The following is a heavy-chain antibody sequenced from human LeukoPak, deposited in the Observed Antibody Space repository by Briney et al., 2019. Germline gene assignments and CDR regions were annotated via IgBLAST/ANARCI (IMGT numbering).Heavy chain of an antibody. CDR2: INPNSGGT. D-gene: IGHD3-10*01. J-gene: IGHJ4*02. CDR3: ARDGAFYGSGNSRAPFDY. CDR1: GYTFTGHY. Sequence: ASVKVSCKASGYTFTGHYIHWVRQAPGQGLEWMGWINPNSGGTNYAQKFQGRVTMTRDTSITTAYMDLRSLISDDTAVYYCARDGAFYGSGNSRAPFDYWGQGTLVTVSS. V-gene: IGHV1-2*02.